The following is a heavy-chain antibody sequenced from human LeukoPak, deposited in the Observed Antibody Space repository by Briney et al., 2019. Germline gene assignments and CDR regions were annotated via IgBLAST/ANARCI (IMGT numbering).Heavy chain of an antibody. Sequence: GGSLRLSCAAPGFAFSDSWMTWIRQAPGKGLEWVAFIKGDGSAKKYVDSVKGRFTISRDNAKNSLFLQMNSLRAEDTAVYYCAKEGDYYGMDVWGQGTTVTVSS. CDR3: AKEGDYYGMDV. CDR1: GFAFSDSW. V-gene: IGHV3-7*01. CDR2: IKGDGSAK. D-gene: IGHD3-16*01. J-gene: IGHJ6*02.